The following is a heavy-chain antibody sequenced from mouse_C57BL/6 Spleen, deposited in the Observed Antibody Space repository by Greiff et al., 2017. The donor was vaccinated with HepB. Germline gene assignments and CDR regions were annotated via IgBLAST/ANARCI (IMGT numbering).Heavy chain of an antibody. Sequence: VKLMESGPGLVQPSQSLSITCTVSGFSLTSYGVHWVRQSPGKGLEWLGVIWRGGSTDYNAAFMSRLSITKDNSKCQLFFKMNSLQADDTAIYYCAKNWGGTGYYFDYWGQGTTLTVSS. J-gene: IGHJ2*01. CDR1: GFSLTSYG. CDR2: IWRGGST. V-gene: IGHV2-5*01. D-gene: IGHD3-3*01. CDR3: AKNWGGTGYYFDY.